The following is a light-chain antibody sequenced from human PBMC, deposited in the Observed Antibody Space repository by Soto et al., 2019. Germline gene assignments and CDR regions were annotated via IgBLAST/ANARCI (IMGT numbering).Light chain of an antibody. Sequence: EFGLTQSACTLSLSAGERATLSWGASQTVRNNYLAWYQQKHGQAPRLLIYGASSRATGIPDRFSGSGYGTDFNLTISRLEPEDFAVYYCQQYGSSPLTFGQGTRLEIK. CDR2: GAS. CDR1: QTVRNNY. J-gene: IGKJ5*01. V-gene: IGKV3-20*01. CDR3: QQYGSSPLT.